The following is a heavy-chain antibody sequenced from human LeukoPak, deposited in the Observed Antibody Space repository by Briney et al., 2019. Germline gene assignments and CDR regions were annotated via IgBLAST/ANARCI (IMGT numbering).Heavy chain of an antibody. D-gene: IGHD5-18*01. J-gene: IGHJ3*02. CDR3: ARGLWIQLWLVRDAFDI. CDR2: MNPNSGNT. Sequence: GASVEVSCKASGYTFTSYDINWVRQATGQGLEWMGWMNPNSGNTGYAQKFQGRVTITRNTSISTAYMELSSLRSEDTAVYYCARGLWIQLWLVRDAFDIWGQGTMVTVSS. V-gene: IGHV1-8*03. CDR1: GYTFTSYD.